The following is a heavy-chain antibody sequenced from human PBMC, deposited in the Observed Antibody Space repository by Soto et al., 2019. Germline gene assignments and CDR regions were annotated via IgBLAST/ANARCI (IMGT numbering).Heavy chain of an antibody. D-gene: IGHD4-17*01. CDR1: GFTFSAYN. Sequence: EVQLVESGGGLVKPGGSLRLSCAASGFTFSAYNMNWVRQPPGKGLEWVSSITSSSSSIYYADSLKGRFTISRDNAKNPLYLQMNSLRAEDTAVYYCASHYGDNGWFDPWGQGTLVTVSS. V-gene: IGHV3-21*06. CDR3: ASHYGDNGWFDP. CDR2: ITSSSSSI. J-gene: IGHJ5*02.